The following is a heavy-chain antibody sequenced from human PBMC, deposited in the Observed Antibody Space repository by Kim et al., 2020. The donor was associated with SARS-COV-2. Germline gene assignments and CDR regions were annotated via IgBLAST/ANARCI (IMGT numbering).Heavy chain of an antibody. CDR3: AKNYGASVSYDF. CDR1: GFIFSSSA. Sequence: GGSLRLSCEASGFIFSSSAMTWVRQAPAKGLEWVSAISPASNTVYYADAVKGRFTTSRDNPKSTVFLHMNSLRAEDTAIYYCAKNYGASVSYDFWGQGTLVTVSS. D-gene: IGHD4-17*01. V-gene: IGHV3-23*01. J-gene: IGHJ4*02. CDR2: ISPASNTV.